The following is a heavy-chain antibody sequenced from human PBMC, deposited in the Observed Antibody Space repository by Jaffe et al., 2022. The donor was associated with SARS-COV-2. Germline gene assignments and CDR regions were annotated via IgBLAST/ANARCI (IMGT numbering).Heavy chain of an antibody. CDR3: ARDLSPTLRGWAY. J-gene: IGHJ4*02. CDR1: GFTSSDYW. V-gene: IGHV3-7*01. CDR2: INRDGSDK. D-gene: IGHD3-10*01. Sequence: EVQLVESGGGLVQPGGSLRLSCAASGFTSSDYWMYWVRQAPGKGLEWVANINRDGSDKYYVGSVRGRFSISRDNAKNSMSLQMNSLRAEDTAVYYCARDLSPTLRGWAYWGQGTLVTVSS.